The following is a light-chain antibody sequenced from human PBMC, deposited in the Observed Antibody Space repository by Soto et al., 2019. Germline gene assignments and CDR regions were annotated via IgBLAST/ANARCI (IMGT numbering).Light chain of an antibody. CDR1: QSVSSN. J-gene: IGKJ1*01. Sequence: EVVMTQSPATLSVSPGERATLSCRASQSVSSNLAWYQQTPGQAPRLLIFDASTRATGIPARFSGSGSGTEFTLTNSSLQSEDFVVYYCQQYDNWLGTFGQGTKVEVK. CDR2: DAS. CDR3: QQYDNWLGT. V-gene: IGKV3D-15*01.